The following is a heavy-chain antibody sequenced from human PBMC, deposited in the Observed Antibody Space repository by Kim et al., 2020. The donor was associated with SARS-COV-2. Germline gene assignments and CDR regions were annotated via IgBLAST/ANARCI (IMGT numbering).Heavy chain of an antibody. CDR1: GYTFTSYG. J-gene: IGHJ6*02. CDR2: ISAYNGNT. CDR3: ARERYYDILTGYYEYYYYYGMDV. D-gene: IGHD3-9*01. Sequence: ASVKVSCKPSGYTFTSYGISWVRQAPGQGLEWMGWISAYNGNTNYAQKLQGRVTMTTDTSTSTAYMELRSLRSDDTAVYYCARERYYDILTGYYEYYYYYGMDVWGQGTTVTVSS. V-gene: IGHV1-18*01.